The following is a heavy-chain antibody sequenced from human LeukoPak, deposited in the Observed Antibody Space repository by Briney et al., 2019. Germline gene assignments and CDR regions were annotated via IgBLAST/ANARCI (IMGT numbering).Heavy chain of an antibody. CDR3: ARDPLFSYAFDI. J-gene: IGHJ3*02. CDR2: INSDGSST. Sequence: PGGSLRLSCAASGFTFSSYWMHWVRQAPGKGLVWVSRINSDGSSTSYADSVKGRFTISRDNAKNTLYLQMDSLRAEDTAVYYCARDPLFSYAFDIWGQGTMVTVSS. CDR1: GFTFSSYW. V-gene: IGHV3-74*01. D-gene: IGHD3-10*02.